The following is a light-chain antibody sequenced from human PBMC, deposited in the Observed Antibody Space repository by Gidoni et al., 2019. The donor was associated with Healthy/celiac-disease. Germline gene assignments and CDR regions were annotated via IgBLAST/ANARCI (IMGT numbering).Light chain of an antibody. Sequence: DIQMTQSPSTLSASVGDRVTITCRASQSISSWLAWYQQKPGKVPKLLIYKASSLESGVPSRFSGSGSGTEFTLNISSLQPDDFATYYCQQYNSYLLTFGGGTKVEIK. J-gene: IGKJ4*01. CDR3: QQYNSYLLT. CDR1: QSISSW. V-gene: IGKV1-5*03. CDR2: KAS.